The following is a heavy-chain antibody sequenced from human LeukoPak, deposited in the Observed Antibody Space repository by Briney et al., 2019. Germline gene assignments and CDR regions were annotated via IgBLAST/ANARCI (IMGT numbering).Heavy chain of an antibody. J-gene: IGHJ6*02. CDR2: IIPIFGTA. V-gene: IGHV1-69*13. CDR3: ARGYTVTQYYYYGMDV. CDR1: GYTFTSYY. D-gene: IGHD4-11*01. Sequence: SVKVSCKASGYTFTSYYMHWVRQAPGQGLEWMGGIIPIFGTANYAQKFQGRVTITADESTSTAYMELSSLRSEDTAVYYCARGYTVTQYYYYGMDVWGQGTTVTVSS.